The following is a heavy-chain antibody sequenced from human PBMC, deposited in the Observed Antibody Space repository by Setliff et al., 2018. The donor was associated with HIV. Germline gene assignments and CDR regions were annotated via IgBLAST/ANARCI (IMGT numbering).Heavy chain of an antibody. Sequence: PSETLSLTCTVSGGSISSYYWSWIRLPPGKGLEWIGYIYTSGSTNYNPSLKSRVTISVDTSKNQFSLTLNSVTAADTAVYYCARVHEAYCSGGSCYFFDYWGQGTLVTVPQ. CDR3: ARVHEAYCSGGSCYFFDY. CDR2: IYTSGST. V-gene: IGHV4-59*01. CDR1: GGSISSYY. D-gene: IGHD2-15*01. J-gene: IGHJ4*02.